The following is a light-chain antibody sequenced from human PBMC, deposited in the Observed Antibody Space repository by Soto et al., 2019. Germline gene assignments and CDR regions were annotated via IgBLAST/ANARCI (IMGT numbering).Light chain of an antibody. CDR3: QQYNNWPPIT. CDR2: AAS. V-gene: IGKV3-15*01. J-gene: IGKJ5*01. CDR1: QNVRNT. Sequence: DIVLTQSPGTLSLPPGERATLSCRASQNVRNTYLAWYQQKPGQAPRLLIYAASSRATGIPARFSGSGSGTEFTLTISSLQSEDFAVYYCQQYNNWPPITFGQGTRLEIK.